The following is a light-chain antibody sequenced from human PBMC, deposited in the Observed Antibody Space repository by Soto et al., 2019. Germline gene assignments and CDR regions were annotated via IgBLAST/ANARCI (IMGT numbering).Light chain of an antibody. Sequence: EIVLTQSPGTLSLSPGERATLSCRSSQSVSSSYLAWYQQKPGQAPRLLIYDVSSTATGIPDRFSGSGSGTDFTPTISRLEPEDFAVYYRQQYGSSPTFGQGTKVEIK. J-gene: IGKJ1*01. V-gene: IGKV3-20*01. CDR2: DVS. CDR3: QQYGSSPT. CDR1: QSVSSSY.